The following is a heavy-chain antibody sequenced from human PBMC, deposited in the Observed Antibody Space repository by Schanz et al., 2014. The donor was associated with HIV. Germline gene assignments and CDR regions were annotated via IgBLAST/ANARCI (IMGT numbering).Heavy chain of an antibody. V-gene: IGHV3-23*04. CDR1: GFTFSIHA. CDR3: AKRSESIPAFVY. CDR2: LTTSGDDT. J-gene: IGHJ4*02. Sequence: EVQLVESGGCLVQPGGSLRLSCADSGFTFSIHATYWVRQAPGKGLEWVSTLTTSGDDTYYADSVKGRFTSSRDNSKNTVFLQMSSLRAEDTAIYYCAKRSESIPAFVYWGQGVLVTVSS. D-gene: IGHD2-2*01.